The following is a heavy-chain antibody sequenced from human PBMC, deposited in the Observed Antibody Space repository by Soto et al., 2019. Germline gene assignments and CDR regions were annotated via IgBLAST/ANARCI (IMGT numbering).Heavy chain of an antibody. D-gene: IGHD6-19*01. Sequence: HPGGSLRLSCAASGFTFSSLAMGWVRQAPGKGLEWVSVIDYSGGTTYYTDSVKGRFTISRDNSKKTLYLQMNSLRAEDTAVYYCAKDATRTSGWYHFDYWGQGALVTVSS. CDR3: AKDATRTSGWYHFDY. CDR1: GFTFSSLA. J-gene: IGHJ4*02. V-gene: IGHV3-23*01. CDR2: IDYSGGTT.